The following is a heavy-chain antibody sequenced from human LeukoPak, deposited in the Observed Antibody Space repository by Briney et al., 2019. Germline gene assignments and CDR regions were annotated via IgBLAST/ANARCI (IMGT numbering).Heavy chain of an antibody. CDR2: IGTAGDT. CDR1: GFTFSSYD. CDR3: ARMWRFGMIVAQGFDY. Sequence: GGSLRLSCAVSGFTFSSYDMHWVRQATGKGLEWVSAIGTAGDTYYPGSVKGRFTISRDNSKNTLYLQMNSLRAEDTAVYYCARMWRFGMIVAQGFDYWGQGTLVTVSS. J-gene: IGHJ4*02. V-gene: IGHV3-13*01. D-gene: IGHD3-22*01.